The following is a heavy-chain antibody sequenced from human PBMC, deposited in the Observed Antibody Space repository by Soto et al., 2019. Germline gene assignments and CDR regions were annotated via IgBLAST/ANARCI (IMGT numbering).Heavy chain of an antibody. D-gene: IGHD3-22*01. CDR3: ARTPYYYDSSGMGGWFDP. V-gene: IGHV2-70*01. CDR1: GFSLSTSGMC. Sequence: ASGPTLVNPTQTLTLTCTFSGFSLSTSGMCVSWIRQPPGKALEWLALIDWDDDKYYSTSLKTRLTISKDTSKNQVVLTMTNMDPVDTATYYCARTPYYYDSSGMGGWFDPWGQGTLVTVSS. CDR2: IDWDDDK. J-gene: IGHJ5*02.